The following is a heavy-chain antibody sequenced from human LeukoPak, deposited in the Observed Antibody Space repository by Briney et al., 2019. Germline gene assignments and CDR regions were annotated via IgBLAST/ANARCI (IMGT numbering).Heavy chain of an antibody. CDR3: ARDIVVVTAILDY. J-gene: IGHJ4*02. CDR1: GFTFSSYW. Sequence: GGSLRLSCAASGFTFSSYWMSWVRQAPGKGLEWVANIKQDGSEKYYVDSVKGRFTISRDNAKNSLYLQMNSLRAEDTAVYYCARDIVVVTAILDYWSQGTLVTVSS. V-gene: IGHV3-7*01. CDR2: IKQDGSEK. D-gene: IGHD2-21*02.